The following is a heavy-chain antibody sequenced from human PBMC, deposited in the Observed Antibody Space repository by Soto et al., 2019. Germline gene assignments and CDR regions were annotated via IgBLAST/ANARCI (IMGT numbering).Heavy chain of an antibody. CDR3: SSATNGDYDATMNWLDS. CDR1: EFTFSGSA. Sequence: GGSLRLSCAASEFTFSGSAMHWVRQAPGKGLEWVGRIRSKPNNYATAYAAAGKGRFTISRDDAKSTAYLQMNSLKSEDTAVYYCSSATNGDYDATMNWLDSWGQGTLVTVSS. V-gene: IGHV3-73*01. J-gene: IGHJ5*01. D-gene: IGHD4-17*01. CDR2: IRSKPNNYAT.